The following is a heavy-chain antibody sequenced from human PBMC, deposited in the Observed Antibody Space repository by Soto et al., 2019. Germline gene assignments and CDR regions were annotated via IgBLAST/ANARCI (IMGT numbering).Heavy chain of an antibody. D-gene: IGHD3-16*01. V-gene: IGHV3-30*03. Sequence: QAQLVESGGGVVQPGTSLRLSCVASGFTFNTYGMHWVRQAPGKGLECVAVISYDGSNKYYTDSVRGRFTISRDNSKNTLYLHMNSLRRDDSAVYYCARDTFGASLWYICGMDVWGQGTTVAVSS. J-gene: IGHJ6*02. CDR2: ISYDGSNK. CDR1: GFTFNTYG. CDR3: ARDTFGASLWYICGMDV.